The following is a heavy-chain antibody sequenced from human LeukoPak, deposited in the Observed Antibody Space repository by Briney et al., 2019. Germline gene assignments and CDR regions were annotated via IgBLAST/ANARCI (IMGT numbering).Heavy chain of an antibody. CDR1: GYSFTSYW. D-gene: IGHD3-22*01. CDR3: ATPLNSSGYYGDPNTFGY. V-gene: IGHV5-51*01. Sequence: GESLKISCKGSGYSFTSYWIGWVRQMPGKGLEWMGIIYPGDSDTRYSPSFQGQVTISADKSISTAYLQWSSLKASDTAMYHCATPLNSSGYYGDPNTFGYWAQGTLVTVSS. CDR2: IYPGDSDT. J-gene: IGHJ4*02.